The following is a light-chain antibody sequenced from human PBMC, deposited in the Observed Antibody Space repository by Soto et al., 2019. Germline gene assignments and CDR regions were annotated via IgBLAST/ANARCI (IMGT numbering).Light chain of an antibody. CDR2: GAS. CDR3: QQYGSSPRST. CDR1: QSVSSSC. J-gene: IGKJ3*01. Sequence: EIVLTQSPGTLSLSAGERATLSCRASQSVSSSCLAWYQQKPGQAPRLLIYGASSRATGIPDRFSGSGSGTDFTLTISRLEPEDFAVYNCQQYGSSPRSTFGPGTKVDIK. V-gene: IGKV3-20*01.